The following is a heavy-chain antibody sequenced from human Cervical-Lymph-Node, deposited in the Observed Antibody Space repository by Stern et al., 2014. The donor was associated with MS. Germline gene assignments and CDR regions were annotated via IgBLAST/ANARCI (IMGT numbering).Heavy chain of an antibody. CDR3: ARDQRHLGSGNFAFDI. CDR1: GGSFSSYA. J-gene: IGHJ3*02. Sequence: VQLVESGAEVKKPASAVKVSCKASGGSFSSYAFNWVRQAPGQGVEWMGGLIPILGTGNYAQKFQGRVTITADESINTVYLEVSSLRPEDTAVYYCARDQRHLGSGNFAFDIWGQGTMVTVSS. V-gene: IGHV1-69*01. D-gene: IGHD3-10*01. CDR2: LIPILGTG.